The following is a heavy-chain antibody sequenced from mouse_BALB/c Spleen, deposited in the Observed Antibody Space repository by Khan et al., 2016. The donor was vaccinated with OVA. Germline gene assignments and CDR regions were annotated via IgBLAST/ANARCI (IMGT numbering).Heavy chain of an antibody. CDR3: TRGGYCSPFAY. CDR1: GYTFTSFY. D-gene: IGHD1-1*01. V-gene: IGHV1S81*02. CDR2: INPSNGGT. J-gene: IGHJ3*01. Sequence: VELVESGAELVKPGASVKLSCKASGYTFTSFYMYWVKQRPGQGLEGVGEINPSNGGTNFNEKFKSKATLTVDKSSSTAYMQLSSLTSEDSAVYYCTRGGYCSPFAYWGQGTLVTVS.